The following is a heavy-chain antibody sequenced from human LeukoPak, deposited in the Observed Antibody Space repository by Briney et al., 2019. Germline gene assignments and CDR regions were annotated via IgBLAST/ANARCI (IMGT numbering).Heavy chain of an antibody. V-gene: IGHV4-39*07. Sequence: SSETLSLTCTVSGGSISSSSYYWGWIRQPPGKGLEWIGSIYYSGSTYYNPSLKSRVTISVDTSKNQFSLKLSSVTAADTAVYYCARVLWFGEFRRWGQGTLVTVSS. CDR3: ARVLWFGEFRR. CDR1: GGSISSSSYY. CDR2: IYYSGST. J-gene: IGHJ4*02. D-gene: IGHD3-10*01.